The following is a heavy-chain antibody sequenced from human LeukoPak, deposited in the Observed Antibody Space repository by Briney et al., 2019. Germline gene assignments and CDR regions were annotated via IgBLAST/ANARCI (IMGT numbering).Heavy chain of an antibody. CDR1: GFTVGDNY. D-gene: IGHD4-23*01. CDR3: ARDLGSAGGW. Sequence: GGSLRLSCAASGFTVGDNYMSWVRQAPGKGLEWVSAIYAGGATRYAASVKGRFTISRDESKNTLFLQMNSLRLEDTAVYYCARDLGSAGGWWGQGTLVTVSS. V-gene: IGHV3-53*01. CDR2: IYAGGAT. J-gene: IGHJ4*02.